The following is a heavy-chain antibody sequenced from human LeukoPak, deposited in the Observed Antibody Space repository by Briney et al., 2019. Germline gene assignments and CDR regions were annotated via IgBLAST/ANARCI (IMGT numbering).Heavy chain of an antibody. CDR2: IYYSGST. D-gene: IGHD1/OR15-1a*01. V-gene: IGHV4-59*01. J-gene: IGHJ4*02. Sequence: PSETLSLTCTVSGGPISSYYWTWIRQPPGKGLEWIGYIYYSGSTSYNPSLKSRVTISVDTSKNQFSLKLSSVTAADTAVYYCAREGMGIEAGTVDYWGQGTLVTVSS. CDR1: GGPISSYY. CDR3: AREGMGIEAGTVDY.